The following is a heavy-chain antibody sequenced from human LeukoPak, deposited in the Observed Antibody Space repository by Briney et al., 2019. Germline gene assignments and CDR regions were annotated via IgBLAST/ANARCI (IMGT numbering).Heavy chain of an antibody. V-gene: IGHV3-64*02. Sequence: GGSLRPSCAASGFRFSYHDMHWVRQAPGEGLEFVSSIGAAGAHTFYADSVKGRFTISRDNFQSTMYLQMDGLRPEDSAVYYCARELGGTKTGGFDIWGQGTVVTVSS. CDR1: GFRFSYHD. J-gene: IGHJ3*02. D-gene: IGHD1-14*01. CDR3: ARELGGTKTGGFDI. CDR2: IGAAGAHT.